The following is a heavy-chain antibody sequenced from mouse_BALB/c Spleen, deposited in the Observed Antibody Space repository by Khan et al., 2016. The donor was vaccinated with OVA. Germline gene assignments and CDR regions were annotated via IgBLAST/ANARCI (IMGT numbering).Heavy chain of an antibody. CDR1: GYSITSDYA. CDR3: ARRGV. J-gene: IGHJ1*01. Sequence: EVKLEESGPGLVKPSQSLTLTCTVTGYSITSDYAWNWNRQLPGSKLEWMGINHYSGSTSYNPYFKSRIAFTRDTSKNPAYLQLNSLTNEDTGTYYSARRGVWGAGTTVTVSS. CDR2: NHYSGST. V-gene: IGHV3-2*02.